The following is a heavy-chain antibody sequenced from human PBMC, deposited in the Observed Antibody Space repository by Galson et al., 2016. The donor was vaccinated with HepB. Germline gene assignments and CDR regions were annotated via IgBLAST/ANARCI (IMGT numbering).Heavy chain of an antibody. CDR1: GDSVSSNSAG. V-gene: IGHV6-1*01. D-gene: IGHD7-27*01. Sequence: CAISGDSVSSNSAGWNWIRQSPSRGLEWLGRTFYRSNWQNDYAESVKSRISINPDTSKNQFSLQVNSVTPEDTAVYYCARSYLLGRGFGWWGQGTLVTVSS. CDR3: ARSYLLGRGFGW. J-gene: IGHJ4*02. CDR2: TFYRSNWQN.